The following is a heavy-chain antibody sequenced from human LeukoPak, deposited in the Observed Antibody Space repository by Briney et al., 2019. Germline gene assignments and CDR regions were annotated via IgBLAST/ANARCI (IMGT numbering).Heavy chain of an antibody. J-gene: IGHJ3*02. Sequence: SETLSLTCTVSGGSISSSNYYWGWIRQPPGKGLEWIGYIYYSGSTYYNPSLKSRVTISVDTSKNQFSLKLSSVTAADTAVYYCASLRAVGGSYWAHRAFDIWGQGTMVTVSS. V-gene: IGHV4-39*07. CDR3: ASLRAVGGSYWAHRAFDI. CDR1: GGSISSSNYY. CDR2: IYYSGST. D-gene: IGHD1-26*01.